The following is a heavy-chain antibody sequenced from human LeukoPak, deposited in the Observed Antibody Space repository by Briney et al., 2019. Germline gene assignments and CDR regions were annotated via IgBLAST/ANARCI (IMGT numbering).Heavy chain of an antibody. V-gene: IGHV3-7*01. Sequence: GGSLRLSCAASGFTFSSYWMSWVRQAPGKGLEWVANIKRDGSEKYYVDSVKGRFTISRDNAKNSLYLQMNSLRAEDTAVYYCARELMTDTNLFDYWGQGTLVTVSS. J-gene: IGHJ4*02. CDR3: ARELMTDTNLFDY. CDR2: IKRDGSEK. CDR1: GFTFSSYW. D-gene: IGHD1-1*01.